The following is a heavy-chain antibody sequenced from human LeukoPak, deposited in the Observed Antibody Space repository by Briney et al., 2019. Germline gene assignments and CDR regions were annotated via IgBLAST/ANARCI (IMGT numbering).Heavy chain of an antibody. V-gene: IGHV3-7*01. CDR2: IKQDGSEK. CDR1: GFTFSSYW. Sequence: PGGSLRLSCAASGFTFSSYWMSWVRQAPGKGLEWVANIKQDGSEKYYVDSVKGRFTISRDNAKNSLYLQMNSLRAEDTAVYYCAREVNYDFWSGSADWFDPWGQGTLVTVSS. J-gene: IGHJ5*02. D-gene: IGHD3-3*01. CDR3: AREVNYDFWSGSADWFDP.